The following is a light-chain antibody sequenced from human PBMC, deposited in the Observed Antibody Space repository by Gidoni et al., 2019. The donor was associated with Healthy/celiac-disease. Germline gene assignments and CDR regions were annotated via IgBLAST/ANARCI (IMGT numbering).Light chain of an antibody. J-gene: IGLJ7*01. Sequence: NFMLTQPPSVSESPGKTVTISCTRSSGSIASTYVQWYQQRPGSAPTTVIYEDNQRPSGVPDRFSGSIDSSSNSASLTISGLKTEDEADYYCQSYDSSTLVFGGGTQLTVL. CDR3: QSYDSSTLV. CDR1: SGSIASTY. CDR2: EDN. V-gene: IGLV6-57*04.